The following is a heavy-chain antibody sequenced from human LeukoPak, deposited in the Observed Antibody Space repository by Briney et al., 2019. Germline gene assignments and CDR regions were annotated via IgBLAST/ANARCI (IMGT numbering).Heavy chain of an antibody. CDR3: ARGARVVGY. CDR2: ISSSGSTT. CDR1: GFTISSYE. V-gene: IGHV3-48*03. D-gene: IGHD2-15*01. J-gene: IGHJ4*02. Sequence: GGSLRLSCAASGFTISSYEMNWVRQAPGKGLEWVSYISSSGSTTYYADSVKGRFTISRDNAKNSLYLQMNSLRAEDTAVYYCARGARVVGYWGQGTLVTVSS.